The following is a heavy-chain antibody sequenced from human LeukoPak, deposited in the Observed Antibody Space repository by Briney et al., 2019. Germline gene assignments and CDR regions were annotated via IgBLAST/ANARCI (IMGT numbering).Heavy chain of an antibody. D-gene: IGHD5-24*01. J-gene: IGHJ4*02. CDR3: ARDGEMATIENYFEY. V-gene: IGHV4-34*01. Sequence: SETLSLTCAVYGGSFSGYYWSWIRQPPGKGLEWIGEINHSGSTNYNPSLKSRVTISVDTSKNQFSLKLSSVTAADTAVYYCARDGEMATIENYFEYWGQGTLVTVSS. CDR2: INHSGST. CDR1: GGSFSGYY.